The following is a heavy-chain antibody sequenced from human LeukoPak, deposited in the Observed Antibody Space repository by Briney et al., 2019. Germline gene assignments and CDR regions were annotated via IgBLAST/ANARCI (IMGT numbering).Heavy chain of an antibody. CDR1: GFTFSSYG. Sequence: PGGSLRLSCAASGFTFSSYGMHWVRQAPGKGLEWVAVISYDGSNKYYADSVKGRFTISRDNSKNTLYLQMNGLRAEDTAVYYCAKDGSGLDYWGQGTLVTVSS. V-gene: IGHV3-30*18. J-gene: IGHJ4*02. CDR2: ISYDGSNK. D-gene: IGHD2-15*01. CDR3: AKDGSGLDY.